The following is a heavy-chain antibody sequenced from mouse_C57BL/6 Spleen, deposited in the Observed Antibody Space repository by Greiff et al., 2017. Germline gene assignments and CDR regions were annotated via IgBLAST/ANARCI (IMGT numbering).Heavy chain of an antibody. D-gene: IGHD2-4*01. CDR2: ISSGGSYT. Sequence: VKLVESGGDLVKPGGSLKLSCAASGFTFSSYGMSWVRQTPDKRLEWVATISSGGSYTYYPDSVKGRFTISRDNAKNTLYLQMSSLKSEDTAMYYCARQDYDVLFDYWGQGTTLTVSS. CDR1: GFTFSSYG. J-gene: IGHJ2*01. V-gene: IGHV5-6*02. CDR3: ARQDYDVLFDY.